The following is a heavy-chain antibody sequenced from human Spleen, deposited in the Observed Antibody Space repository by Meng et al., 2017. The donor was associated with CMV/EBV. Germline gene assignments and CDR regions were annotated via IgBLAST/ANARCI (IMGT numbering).Heavy chain of an antibody. J-gene: IGHJ5*02. D-gene: IGHD2-2*01. CDR1: FTFSSYA. CDR3: ASGGLYCSSTSCYAPRA. V-gene: IGHV3-30-3*01. CDR2: ISYDGSNK. Sequence: FTFSSYAMHWVRQAPGKGLEWVAVISYDGSNKYYADSVKGRFTISRDNSKNTLYLQMNSLRAEDTAVYYCASGGLYCSSTSCYAPRAWGQGTLVTVSS.